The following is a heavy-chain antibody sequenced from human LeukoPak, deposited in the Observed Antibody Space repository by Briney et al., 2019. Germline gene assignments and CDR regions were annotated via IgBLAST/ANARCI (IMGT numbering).Heavy chain of an antibody. Sequence: PSETLSLTCTVSGGSISSSSYYWGWIRQPPGKGLEWIGSIYYSGSTYYNPSLKSRVTISVDTSKNQFSLKLSSVTAADTAVYYCARHSLQHYSNPFDYWGQGTLVTVSS. D-gene: IGHD4-11*01. V-gene: IGHV4-39*01. CDR3: ARHSLQHYSNPFDY. CDR1: GGSISSSSYY. CDR2: IYYSGST. J-gene: IGHJ4*02.